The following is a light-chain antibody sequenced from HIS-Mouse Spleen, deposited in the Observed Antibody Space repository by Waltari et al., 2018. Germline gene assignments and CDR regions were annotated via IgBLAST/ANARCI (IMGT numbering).Light chain of an antibody. J-gene: IGLJ1*01. V-gene: IGLV2-14*03. CDR1: SSDVGGYNY. CDR2: DVS. CDR3: AAWDDSLNGPV. Sequence: QSALTQPASVSGSPGQSITISCTGTSSDVGGYNYVSWYQQHPGKAPKLMIYDVSNRPSGVSNRFSGSKSGNTASLTISGLQSEDEADYYCAAWDDSLNGPVFGTGTKVTVL.